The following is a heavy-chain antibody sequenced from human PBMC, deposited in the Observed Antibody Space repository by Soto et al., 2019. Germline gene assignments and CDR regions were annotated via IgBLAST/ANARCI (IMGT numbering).Heavy chain of an antibody. V-gene: IGHV1-18*04. J-gene: IGHJ5*02. CDR2: ISPKNGNT. D-gene: IGHD3-9*01. CDR3: ATSYDTGFAP. CDR1: GYSFSTYD. Sequence: LLLQSGAELKKPGASVKISCKASGYSFSTYDISWLRQAPGQGPEWMGRISPKNGNTNYAQNFQDRVTMTADTSSSTASLELRGLRSDDTANYYCATSYDTGFAPWGQGTLVTVSS.